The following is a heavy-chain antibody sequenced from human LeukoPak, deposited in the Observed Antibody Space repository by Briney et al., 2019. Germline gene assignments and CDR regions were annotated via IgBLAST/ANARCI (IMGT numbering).Heavy chain of an antibody. Sequence: GASVKVSCKASGYAFTGYYMHWVRQAPGQGLEWMGWINPNSGGTNYAQKFQGWVTMTRDTSISTAYMELSRLRSDDTAVYYCARGDDYDLPRALDYWGQGTLVTVSS. CDR2: INPNSGGT. V-gene: IGHV1-2*04. J-gene: IGHJ4*02. CDR3: ARGDDYDLPRALDY. CDR1: GYAFTGYY. D-gene: IGHD3-3*01.